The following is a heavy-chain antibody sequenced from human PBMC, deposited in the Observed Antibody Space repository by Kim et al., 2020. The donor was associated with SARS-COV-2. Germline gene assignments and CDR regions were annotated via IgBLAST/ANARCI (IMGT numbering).Heavy chain of an antibody. J-gene: IGHJ6*02. Sequence: GGSLRLSCAASGFTFDDYAMHWVRQAPGKGLEWVSLISGDGGSTYYADSVKGRVTISRDNSKNSLYLQMNSLRTEDTALYYCAKDISHYPRRIAYWGGMDVWGQGTTVTVSS. CDR3: AKDISHYPRRIAYWGGMDV. D-gene: IGHD6-6*01. V-gene: IGHV3-43*02. CDR1: GFTFDDYA. CDR2: ISGDGGST.